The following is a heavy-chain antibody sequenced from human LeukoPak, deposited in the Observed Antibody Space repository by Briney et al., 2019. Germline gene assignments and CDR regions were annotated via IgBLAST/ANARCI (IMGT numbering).Heavy chain of an antibody. CDR1: GGSISSYY. J-gene: IGHJ4*02. Sequence: PSETLSLTCTVSGGSISSYYWSWIRQPPGKGLEWIGYIYYSGSTNYNPSLKSRVTISVDTSKNQFSLKLSSVTAADTAVYYCARDQEHWLGGLDYWGQGILATVSS. CDR2: IYYSGST. D-gene: IGHD6-19*01. CDR3: ARDQEHWLGGLDY. V-gene: IGHV4-59*01.